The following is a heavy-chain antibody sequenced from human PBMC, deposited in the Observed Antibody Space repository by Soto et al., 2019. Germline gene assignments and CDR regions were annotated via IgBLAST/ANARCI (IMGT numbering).Heavy chain of an antibody. J-gene: IGHJ4*02. CDR2: INHSGST. CDR3: ARDGRLGDYGPFRRAGAYFDY. CDR1: GGSFSGYY. Sequence: QVQLQQWGAGLLKPSETLSLTCAVYGGSFSGYYWSWIRQPPGKGLEWIGEINHSGSTNYNPSRKSRVTISVDTSKNQFSLKLSSVTAADTAVYYCARDGRLGDYGPFRRAGAYFDYWGQGTLVTFSS. D-gene: IGHD4-17*01. V-gene: IGHV4-34*01.